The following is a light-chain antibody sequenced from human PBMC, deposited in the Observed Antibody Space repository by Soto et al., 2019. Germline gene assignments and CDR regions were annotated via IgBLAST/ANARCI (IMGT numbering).Light chain of an antibody. CDR3: QQHDSWPRT. V-gene: IGKV3-20*01. Sequence: EIVLTQSPGTLSLSPGERATLSCRASQSVSNNYLAWYQQKPGQAPRLLIYGASNRTTGIPDRFSGSGSGTEFTLTISSLQSEDFAVYYCQQHDSWPRTFGQGTKVDIK. J-gene: IGKJ1*01. CDR2: GAS. CDR1: QSVSNNY.